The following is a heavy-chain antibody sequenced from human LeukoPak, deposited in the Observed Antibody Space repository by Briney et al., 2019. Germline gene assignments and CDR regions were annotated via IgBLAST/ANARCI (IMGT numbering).Heavy chain of an antibody. CDR1: GVSVSSNF. CDR3: TRDPPAVAINTYA. Sequence: PGGSLRLSCAASGVSVSSNFMIWVRQAPGKGLEWVSLIYSGGETSYADSVKGRFSISRDNSKNTLYLQMYSLRVEDTAVYYCTRDPPAVAINTYAWGQGTLVTVSS. CDR2: IYSGGET. V-gene: IGHV3-66*01. D-gene: IGHD6-13*01. J-gene: IGHJ5*02.